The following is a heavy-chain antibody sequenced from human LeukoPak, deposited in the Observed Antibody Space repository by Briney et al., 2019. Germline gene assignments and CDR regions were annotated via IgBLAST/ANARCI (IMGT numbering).Heavy chain of an antibody. J-gene: IGHJ4*02. CDR1: GFTFSSYA. Sequence: PGGSLRLSCAASGFTFSSYAMSWIRQAPGKGLEWVSASSGSGGSTYYADSVKGRFTISRDNSKNTLYLQMNSLRAEDTAVYYCAKGSEEVGATWADYFDYWGQGTLVTVSS. CDR2: SSGSGGST. V-gene: IGHV3-23*01. CDR3: AKGSEEVGATWADYFDY. D-gene: IGHD1-26*01.